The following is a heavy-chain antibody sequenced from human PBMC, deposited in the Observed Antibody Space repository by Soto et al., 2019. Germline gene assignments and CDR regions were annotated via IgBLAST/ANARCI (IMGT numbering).Heavy chain of an antibody. Sequence: GGSLRLSCAASGFTFSDHYMDWVRQAPGKGLEWVGRTRNKANSYTTEYAASVKGRFTISRDDPKNSLYLQMNSLKTEDTAVYYCARNRGYDYDYYYYGMDVWGQGTTVTVSS. CDR2: TRNKANSYTT. CDR1: GFTFSDHY. D-gene: IGHD5-12*01. CDR3: ARNRGYDYDYYYYGMDV. J-gene: IGHJ6*02. V-gene: IGHV3-72*01.